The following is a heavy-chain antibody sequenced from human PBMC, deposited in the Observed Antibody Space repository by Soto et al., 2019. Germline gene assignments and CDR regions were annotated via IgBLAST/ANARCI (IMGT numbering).Heavy chain of an antibody. CDR1: GDSIGSYY. J-gene: IGHJ4*02. V-gene: IGHV4-59*01. CDR3: TRGLPSHFGYDS. Sequence: PSETLCLTCSVSGDSIGSYYWTWIRQSPGKGLEWVGYVFYSGATNYNPSLKSRVTISLDASKRQVSLRLTSATAADTAVYYCTRGLPSHFGYDSWGQGTLVTVSS. D-gene: IGHD3-10*01. CDR2: VFYSGAT.